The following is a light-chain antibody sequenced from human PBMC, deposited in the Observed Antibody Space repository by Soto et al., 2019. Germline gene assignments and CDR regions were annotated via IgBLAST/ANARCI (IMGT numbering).Light chain of an antibody. Sequence: QSVLTQPRSVSGSPGQSVTISCTGTSSDVGGYNFVSWYQQHPGKAPQLMIYDVNKRPSGVPDRFSGSKSGNAASLTISGLQAEDEADYYCCSYAGSYTGVFGGGTKLTVL. CDR2: DVN. J-gene: IGLJ3*02. CDR1: SSDVGGYNF. CDR3: CSYAGSYTGV. V-gene: IGLV2-11*01.